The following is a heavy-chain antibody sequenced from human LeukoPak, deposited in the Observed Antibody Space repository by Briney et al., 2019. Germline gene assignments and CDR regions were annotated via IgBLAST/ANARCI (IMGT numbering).Heavy chain of an antibody. CDR1: GGSINTYY. Sequence: SETLSLTCTVSGGSINTYYWGWIRQPPGKGLEWIGCIYNAGTTNYNPSLKSRVPISADTSKNQFSLKLSSVTAADTAVYYCASTNFLLGYYYSGMDVWGPGTTVTVS. J-gene: IGHJ6*02. CDR3: ASTNFLLGYYYSGMDV. V-gene: IGHV4-59*08. D-gene: IGHD2/OR15-2a*01. CDR2: IYNAGTT.